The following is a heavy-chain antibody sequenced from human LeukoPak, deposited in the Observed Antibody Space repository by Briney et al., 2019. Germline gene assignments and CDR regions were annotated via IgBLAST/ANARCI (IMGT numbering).Heavy chain of an antibody. CDR2: ISYRGST. J-gene: IGHJ4*02. CDR1: GGSISSHY. D-gene: IGHD2-15*01. V-gene: IGHV4-59*08. CDR3: ARRYCSGGSCYSAFDY. Sequence: PSETLSLTCTVSGGSISSHYWSWIRQPPGKGLEWIGSISYRGSTTYNPSLKGRVTISVDTSKNQFPLMLSSVSAADTAVYYCARRYCSGGSCYSAFDYWGQGTLVAVSS.